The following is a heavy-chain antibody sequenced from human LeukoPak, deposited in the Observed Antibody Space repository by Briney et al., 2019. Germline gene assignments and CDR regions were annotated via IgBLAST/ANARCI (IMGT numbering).Heavy chain of an antibody. CDR3: ARVGYSYGYSDY. CDR1: GGSISSYY. Sequence: SETLSLTCTVSGGSISSYYWSWIRQPPGKGLEWIGYIYYSGSTNYNPSLKSRVTISVDTSKNQFSLKLSSVTPADTAVYYCARVGYSYGYSDYWGQGTLVTVSS. CDR2: IYYSGST. V-gene: IGHV4-59*01. J-gene: IGHJ4*02. D-gene: IGHD5-18*01.